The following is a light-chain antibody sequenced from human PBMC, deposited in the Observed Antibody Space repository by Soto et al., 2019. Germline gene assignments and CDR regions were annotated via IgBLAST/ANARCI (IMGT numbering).Light chain of an antibody. Sequence: QSALTQPRSVSGSPGQSVTISCTGTSSDVGGYNYVSWYQLHPGKGPKLMIFDVNKRPSGVPDRFSGSKSGNTASLTISGLQAEDEADYYCCSYAGRYPYVFGSGTKLTVL. CDR3: CSYAGRYPYV. J-gene: IGLJ1*01. V-gene: IGLV2-11*01. CDR2: DVN. CDR1: SSDVGGYNY.